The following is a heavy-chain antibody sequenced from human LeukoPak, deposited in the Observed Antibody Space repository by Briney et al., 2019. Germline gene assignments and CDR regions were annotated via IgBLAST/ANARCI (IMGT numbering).Heavy chain of an antibody. CDR1: GYTFTSYG. CDR2: ISASKGDT. J-gene: IGHJ4*02. Sequence: ASVKVSCKASGYTFTSYGISWVRQAPGQGLEWMGWISASKGDTDYPQNLQGRVTMTTDTYTSTAYMELRSLTSDDTAIYYCARESHITREDYWGQGTLVTVSS. D-gene: IGHD1-14*01. CDR3: ARESHITREDY. V-gene: IGHV1-18*01.